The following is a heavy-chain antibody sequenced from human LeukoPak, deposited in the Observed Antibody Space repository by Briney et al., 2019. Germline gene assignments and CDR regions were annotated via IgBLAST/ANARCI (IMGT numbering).Heavy chain of an antibody. D-gene: IGHD3-22*01. V-gene: IGHV4-34*01. J-gene: IGHJ4*02. CDR3: ARRRRYYYDSSGPTFDY. CDR1: GGSFSGYY. CDR2: INHSGST. Sequence: SETLSLTCAVYGGSFSGYYWSWIRQPPGKGLEWVGEINHSGSTNYNPSLKSRVTISVDTSKNQFSLKLSSVTAADTAVYYCARRRRYYYDSSGPTFDYWGQGTLVTVSS.